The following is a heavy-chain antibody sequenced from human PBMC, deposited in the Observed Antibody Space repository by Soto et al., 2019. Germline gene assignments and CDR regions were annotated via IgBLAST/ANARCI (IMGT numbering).Heavy chain of an antibody. Sequence: ASVKVSCKASGGTFSSYAISWVRQAPGQGLEWMGGIIPIFGTANYAQKFQGRVTITADESTSTAYMELSSLRSEDTAVYYCARGPIVVVYWAYFQHWGQGTLVTVSS. D-gene: IGHD3-22*01. CDR3: ARGPIVVVYWAYFQH. CDR1: GGTFSSYA. CDR2: IIPIFGTA. V-gene: IGHV1-69*13. J-gene: IGHJ1*01.